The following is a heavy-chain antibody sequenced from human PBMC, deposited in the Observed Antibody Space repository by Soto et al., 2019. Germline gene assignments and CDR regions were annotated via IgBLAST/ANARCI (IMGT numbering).Heavy chain of an antibody. Sequence: EVQLLESGGGLVQPGGSLRLSCAASGFTFSSYAMSWVRQAPGKGLEWVSAISGSGGSTYYADSVKGRFTISRDNSKNTLYLQMNSLRAEDTAVYYCAKVHPPGVAAAGTRYWYFDLWGRGTLVTVSS. CDR1: GFTFSSYA. CDR2: ISGSGGST. D-gene: IGHD6-13*01. J-gene: IGHJ2*01. CDR3: AKVHPPGVAAAGTRYWYFDL. V-gene: IGHV3-23*01.